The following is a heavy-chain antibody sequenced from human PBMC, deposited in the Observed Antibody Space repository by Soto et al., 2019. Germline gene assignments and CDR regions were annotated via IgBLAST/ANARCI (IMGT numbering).Heavy chain of an antibody. Sequence: GASVKVSCKASGYTFTSYYMHWVRQAPGQGLEWMGIINPSDGSTTYAQKFQGRVTMTRDTSTSTVYMELSSLRFEDTAVYYCSILAVGASFDYWGQGTLVTVSS. CDR3: SILAVGASFDY. CDR1: GYTFTSYY. D-gene: IGHD1-26*01. J-gene: IGHJ4*02. CDR2: INPSDGST. V-gene: IGHV1-46*03.